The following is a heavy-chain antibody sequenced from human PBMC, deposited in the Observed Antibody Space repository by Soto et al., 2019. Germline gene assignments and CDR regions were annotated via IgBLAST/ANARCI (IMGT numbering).Heavy chain of an antibody. J-gene: IGHJ4*02. D-gene: IGHD1-1*01. Sequence: GGSLRLSCAASGFTFSNYFMHWVRQAPGKGLEWVAVISYDGSNKDYADSVKGRFTISRDNSKNTLFLQMNSLRGEDTAVYYCARDPGYKRYSDSWGPGTLVTVSS. CDR2: ISYDGSNK. CDR1: GFTFSNYF. V-gene: IGHV3-30-3*01. CDR3: ARDPGYKRYSDS.